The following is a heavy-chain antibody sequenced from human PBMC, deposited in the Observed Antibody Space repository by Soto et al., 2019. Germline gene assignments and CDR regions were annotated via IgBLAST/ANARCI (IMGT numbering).Heavy chain of an antibody. CDR2: MDYSGNA. CDR1: GASISRYY. J-gene: IGHJ4*02. Sequence: QVQLQESGPGLVKPSETLSLTCTVSGASISRYYWSWIRQSQGKGRDWIGYMDYSGNANYNRSLRSSITISVDTSKNQFSLNLNSVTAADTAVYYCARAYPVHSAYFDYLGQGILFTVSS. CDR3: ARAYPVHSAYFDY. D-gene: IGHD1-26*01. V-gene: IGHV4-59*01.